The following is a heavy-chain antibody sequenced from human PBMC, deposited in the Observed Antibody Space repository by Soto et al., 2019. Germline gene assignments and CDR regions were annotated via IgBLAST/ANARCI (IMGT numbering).Heavy chain of an antibody. CDR3: ARLVKSSSWYKGGFDY. Sequence: GESLKISCKGSGYSFTSYWIGWVRQMPGKGLEWMGIIYPGDSDTRYSPSFQGQVTISADKSISTAYLQWSSLKASDTAMYYCARLVKSSSWYKGGFDYWGQGTLVTVSS. CDR1: GYSFTSYW. CDR2: IYPGDSDT. V-gene: IGHV5-51*01. J-gene: IGHJ4*02. D-gene: IGHD6-13*01.